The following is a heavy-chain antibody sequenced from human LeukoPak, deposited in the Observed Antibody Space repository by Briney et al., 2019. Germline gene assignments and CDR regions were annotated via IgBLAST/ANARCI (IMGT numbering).Heavy chain of an antibody. D-gene: IGHD6-19*01. CDR2: INSDGSST. J-gene: IGHJ5*02. CDR1: GFTFSGYW. CDR3: VRDSQLNSGWYLNWFDP. V-gene: IGHV3-74*01. Sequence: GGSLRLSCAASGFTFSGYWMHWARQAPGKGLVWVSRINSDGSSTTYADSVKGRFTISRDNAKNTLYLQMNSLRAEDTAVYYCVRDSQLNSGWYLNWFDPWGQGTLVTVSS.